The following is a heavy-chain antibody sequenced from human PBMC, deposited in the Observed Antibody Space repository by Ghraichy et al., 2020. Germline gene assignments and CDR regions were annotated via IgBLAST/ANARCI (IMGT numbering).Heavy chain of an antibody. CDR1: GFTLTTHG. CDR2: ISYDGSTI. D-gene: IGHD6-19*01. Sequence: LSLTCAASGFTLTTHGMHWVRQAPGKGLEWVALISYDGSTIYYADSVKGRFTISKDNSMNTLFLEMNSLRGDDAAVYYCARDHTSEAIITVAGQGFDPWGQGTLVTVSA. CDR3: ARDHTSEAIITVAGQGFDP. V-gene: IGHV3-30*03. J-gene: IGHJ5*02.